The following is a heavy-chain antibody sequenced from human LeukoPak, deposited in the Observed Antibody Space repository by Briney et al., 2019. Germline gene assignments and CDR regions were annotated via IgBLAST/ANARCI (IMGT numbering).Heavy chain of an antibody. CDR3: AAAEHYYDYVWGTPTSYWFDP. Sequence: SMKVSCKASGFTFTSSAMQWVRQARGQRLEWIGWIVVGSGNTNYAQKFQERVTITRDMSTSTAYMELSSLRSEDTAVYYCAAAEHYYDYVWGTPTSYWFDPWGQGTLVTVSS. CDR1: GFTFTSSA. CDR2: IVVGSGNT. V-gene: IGHV1-58*02. J-gene: IGHJ5*02. D-gene: IGHD3-16*01.